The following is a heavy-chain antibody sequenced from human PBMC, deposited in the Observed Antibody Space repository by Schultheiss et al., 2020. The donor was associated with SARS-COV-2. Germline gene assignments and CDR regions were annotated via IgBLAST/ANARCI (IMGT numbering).Heavy chain of an antibody. V-gene: IGHV4-30-4*07. D-gene: IGHD6-19*01. CDR1: GGSISSGGYS. J-gene: IGHJ4*02. CDR3: ARDGPSGWLDY. CDR2: IYYSGST. Sequence: SETLSLTCAVSGGSISSGGYSWSWIRQPPGKGLEWIGYIYYSGSTYYNPSLKSRVTISVDTSKNQFSLKLSSVTAADTAVYYCARDGPSGWLDYWGQGTLVTVSS.